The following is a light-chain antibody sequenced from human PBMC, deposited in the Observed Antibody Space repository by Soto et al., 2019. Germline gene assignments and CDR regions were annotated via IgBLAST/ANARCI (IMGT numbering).Light chain of an antibody. V-gene: IGLV3-21*04. CDR2: YDS. J-gene: IGLJ2*01. Sequence: SYELTQPPSVSVAPGKTARITCGGNNIGSKSVHWYQQKPGQAPVLVIYYDSDRPSGIPERFSGSNSGNTATLTISRVEAGDEADHYCQVWDSSSDHHVVFGGGTKVTVL. CDR1: NIGSKS. CDR3: QVWDSSSDHHVV.